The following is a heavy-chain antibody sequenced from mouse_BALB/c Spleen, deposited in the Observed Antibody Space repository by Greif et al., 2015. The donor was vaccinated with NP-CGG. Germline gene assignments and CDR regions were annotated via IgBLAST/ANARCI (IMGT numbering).Heavy chain of an antibody. CDR3: ARGYYGSSDYFDY. V-gene: IGHV14-3*02. J-gene: IGHJ2*01. CDR1: GFNIKDTY. D-gene: IGHD1-1*01. CDR2: IDPANGNT. Sequence: DVQLQESGAELVKPGASVKLSCTASGFNIKDTYMHWVKQRPEQGLEWIGRIDPANGNTKYDPKFQGKATITADTSSNTAYLQLSSLTSEDTAVYYCARGYYGSSDYFDYWGQGTTLTVSS.